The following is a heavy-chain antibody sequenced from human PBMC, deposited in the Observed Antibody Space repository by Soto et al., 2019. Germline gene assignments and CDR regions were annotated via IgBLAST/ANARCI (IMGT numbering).Heavy chain of an antibody. CDR1: GYTFTSYG. V-gene: IGHV1-18*01. D-gene: IGHD3-3*01. CDR2: ISAYNGNT. Sequence: ASVKVSCKASGYTFTSYGISWVRQAPGPGLEWMGWISAYNGNTNYAQKLQGRVTMTTDTSTSTAYMELRSLRSDDTAVYYCARCSRYYDFWSGYENWFDPWGQGTLVTVSS. CDR3: ARCSRYYDFWSGYENWFDP. J-gene: IGHJ5*02.